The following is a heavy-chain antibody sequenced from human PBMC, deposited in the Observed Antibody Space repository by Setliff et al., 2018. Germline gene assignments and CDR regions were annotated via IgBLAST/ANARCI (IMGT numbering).Heavy chain of an antibody. CDR3: ARDITLTTVREGGMDV. V-gene: IGHV3-74*01. D-gene: IGHD3-10*01. CDR1: GFDFSNYW. J-gene: IGHJ6*03. Sequence: GGSLRLSCAASGFDFSNYWMHWVRQAPGKGLVWVSRIDTDGSATIYADSVKGRFTISRDNAKNLLYLEMNSLRAEDTAVYYCARDITLTTVREGGMDVWGKGTTVTVSS. CDR2: IDTDGSAT.